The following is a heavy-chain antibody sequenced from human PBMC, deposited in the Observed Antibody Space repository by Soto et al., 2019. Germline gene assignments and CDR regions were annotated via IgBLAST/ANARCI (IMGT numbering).Heavy chain of an antibody. Sequence: EVQLVESGGGLVHPGGSLRLSCVASGSTFSDHYMDWVRQAPGKGLEWIGRIGNKPNSYTTEYAASVKGRFTISRDDSXNSLYLEMNTLKSEDTAVYHCTRGYSSVSIYAFDIWGQGTMVTVSS. CDR2: IGNKPNSYTT. CDR1: GSTFSDHY. CDR3: TRGYSSVSIYAFDI. J-gene: IGHJ3*02. V-gene: IGHV3-72*01. D-gene: IGHD2-21*01.